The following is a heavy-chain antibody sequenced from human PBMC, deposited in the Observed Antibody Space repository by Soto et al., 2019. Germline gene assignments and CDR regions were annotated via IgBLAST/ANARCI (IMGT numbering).Heavy chain of an antibody. CDR3: ARHDCSSTRCYNFGMDV. CDR2: IDPSDSYI. V-gene: IGHV5-10-1*01. CDR1: GYSFTNYW. D-gene: IGHD2-2*02. J-gene: IGHJ6*02. Sequence: GESLKISCKGSGYSFTNYWISWVRQMPGKGLEWMGRIDPSDSYIKYSPSFQGHVTISADNSISTAYLQWSSLKASDTAMYYCARHDCSSTRCYNFGMDVWGQGTTVTVAS.